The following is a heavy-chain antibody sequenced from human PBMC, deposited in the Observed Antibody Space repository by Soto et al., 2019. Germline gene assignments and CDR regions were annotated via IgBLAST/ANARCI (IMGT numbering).Heavy chain of an antibody. Sequence: EVQLVESGGGLVQPGGSLRLSCAASGFTFSSYWMSWFRQAPGKGLEWVANIKQDGSEENYVGSVKGRFTISRDNAKNALYLQMNSLRVEDTAVYYCAREIAARLWGKGTTVTVSS. CDR2: IKQDGSEE. V-gene: IGHV3-7*01. J-gene: IGHJ6*04. D-gene: IGHD6-6*01. CDR3: AREIAARL. CDR1: GFTFSSYW.